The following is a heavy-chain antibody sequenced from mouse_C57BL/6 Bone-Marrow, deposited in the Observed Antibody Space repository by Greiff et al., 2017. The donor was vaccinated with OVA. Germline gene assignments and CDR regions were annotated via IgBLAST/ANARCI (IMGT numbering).Heavy chain of an antibody. Sequence: EVQRVESGGGLVKPGGSLKLSCAASGFTFSSYAMSWVRQTPEKRLEWVATLSDGGSYTYSPDNVKGRFTISRDNAKNNLYLQMSHLKSEDTAMYYCARRKVLLRYCYAMDYWGQGTSVTVSS. CDR3: ARRKVLLRYCYAMDY. CDR2: LSDGGSYT. V-gene: IGHV5-4*01. D-gene: IGHD1-1*01. CDR1: GFTFSSYA. J-gene: IGHJ4*01.